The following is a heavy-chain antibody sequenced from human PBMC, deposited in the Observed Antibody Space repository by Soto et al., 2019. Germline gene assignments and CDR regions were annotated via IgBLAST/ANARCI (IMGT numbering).Heavy chain of an antibody. V-gene: IGHV4-34*01. CDR2: INHSGST. D-gene: IGHD5-12*01. CDR3: AREGYRDGYNIGGTDY. Sequence: SETMSLACVGDGGSLSGYYWSWIRPPPGKGLEWNGEINHSGSTNYNPSLKSRVTISGDTSKNQFSLKLSSVTAADTAVYYCAREGYRDGYNIGGTDYWGQGTLVTVSS. CDR1: GGSLSGYY. J-gene: IGHJ4*02.